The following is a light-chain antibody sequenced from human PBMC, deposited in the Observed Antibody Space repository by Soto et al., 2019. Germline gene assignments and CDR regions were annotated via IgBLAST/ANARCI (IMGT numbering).Light chain of an antibody. CDR2: DAS. CDR1: QTVSNY. V-gene: IGKV3-11*01. J-gene: IGKJ5*01. Sequence: EIVLTQSPATLSLSPGERATLSCRASQTVSNYLLWYQQKPGQAPRLLIYDASNRATGIPARFSGSGSETDLTITISSLEPEDVEFYYCQQRMNWPLTFGQGTRLEIK. CDR3: QQRMNWPLT.